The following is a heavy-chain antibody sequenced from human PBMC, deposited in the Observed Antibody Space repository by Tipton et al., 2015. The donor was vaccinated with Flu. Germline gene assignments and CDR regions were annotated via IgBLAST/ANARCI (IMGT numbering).Heavy chain of an antibody. D-gene: IGHD1-26*01. CDR2: IVVGSGNT. CDR3: AADRPVPVGATALGAFDI. V-gene: IGHV1-58*02. J-gene: IGHJ3*02. CDR1: GFTFTSSA. Sequence: QLVQSGAEVKKPGTSVKVSCKASGFTFTSSAMQWLRQARGQRLEWIGWIVVGSGNTNYAQKFQERVTITRDMSTSTAYMELSSLRSEDTAVYYCAADRPVPVGATALGAFDIWGQGTMVTVSS.